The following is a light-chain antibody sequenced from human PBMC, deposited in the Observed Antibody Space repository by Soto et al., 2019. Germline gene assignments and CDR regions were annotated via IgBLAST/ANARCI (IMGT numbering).Light chain of an antibody. CDR3: SSYTDSSDYV. CDR1: SSDIAIYNF. CDR2: QVT. V-gene: IGLV2-14*01. Sequence: QSALTQPASVSGSPGQSITISCTGTSSDIAIYNFVSWYQQHPGKAPRLMIFQVTNRPSGVSARFSGSKSGNTASLTISGLQGEDEADYYCSSYTDSSDYVFGTGTKVTVL. J-gene: IGLJ1*01.